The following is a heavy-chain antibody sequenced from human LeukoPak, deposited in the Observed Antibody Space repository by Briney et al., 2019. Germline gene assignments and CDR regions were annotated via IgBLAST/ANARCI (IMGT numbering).Heavy chain of an antibody. CDR2: IWYDGSNK. V-gene: IGHV3-33*01. Sequence: PGGSLRLSCAASGFTFSSYGMHWVRQAPGKGLEWVAVIWYDGSNKYYADSVKGRFTISRDNSKNTLSLQVNSLRAEDTAVYYCARESGGFDIWGPGTMVTVSS. CDR1: GFTFSSYG. J-gene: IGHJ3*02. D-gene: IGHD4-23*01. CDR3: ARESGGFDI.